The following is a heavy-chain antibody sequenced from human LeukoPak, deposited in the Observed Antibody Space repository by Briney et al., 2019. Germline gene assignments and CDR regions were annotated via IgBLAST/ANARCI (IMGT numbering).Heavy chain of an antibody. CDR1: GFTFSRYA. D-gene: IGHD6-19*01. CDR3: AKHLGIAVADYFDY. CDR2: ISGSGGST. J-gene: IGHJ4*02. Sequence: GGSLRLSCAASGFTFSRYAVSWVRQAPGKGLEWVSAISGSGGSTYYADSVKGRFTISRDNSKNTLYLEMSSLRAEDTAVYYCAKHLGIAVADYFDYWGQGTLVTVSS. V-gene: IGHV3-23*01.